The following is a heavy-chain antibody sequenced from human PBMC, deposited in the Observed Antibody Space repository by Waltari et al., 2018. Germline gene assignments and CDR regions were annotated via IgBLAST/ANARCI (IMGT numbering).Heavy chain of an antibody. D-gene: IGHD6-19*01. CDR1: GCSIGSSA. Sequence: EVQFLESGGDLVQRGGSLRLSCAAYGCSIGSSAMSWVRQAPGKGPEWVASITRQATTYYAVSVSVRFAISRDESDNKLYLQMSGLRAEDTAMYYCAKDHASSGWPTFDSWGQGTQVTVSS. CDR2: ITRQATT. J-gene: IGHJ4*02. V-gene: IGHV3-23*01. CDR3: AKDHASSGWPTFDS.